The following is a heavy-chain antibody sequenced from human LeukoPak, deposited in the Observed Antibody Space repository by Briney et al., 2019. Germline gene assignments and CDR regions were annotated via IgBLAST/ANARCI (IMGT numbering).Heavy chain of an antibody. J-gene: IGHJ4*02. Sequence: ASVKVSCTASGYTFTSYYMHWVRQAPGQGLEWMGWISAYNGNTNYAQKLQGRVTMTTDTSTSTAYMELRSLRSDDTAVYYCARDRAAAVEDFDYWGQGTLVTVSS. D-gene: IGHD6-13*01. V-gene: IGHV1-18*04. CDR3: ARDRAAAVEDFDY. CDR2: ISAYNGNT. CDR1: GYTFTSYY.